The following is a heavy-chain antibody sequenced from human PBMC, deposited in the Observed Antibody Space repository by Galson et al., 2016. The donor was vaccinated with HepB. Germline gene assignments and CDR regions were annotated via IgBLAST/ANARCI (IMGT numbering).Heavy chain of an antibody. CDR2: TNNDGTST. CDR1: GFTFGSYW. Sequence: SLRLSCAASGFTFGSYWMHWVRQAPGKGLEWASRTNNDGTSTTYADSVKGRFTISRDNTKNTLYLHMDTLRPEDTALYYCARDPGSFFDYWGQGSLVTVSS. J-gene: IGHJ4*02. V-gene: IGHV3-74*01. CDR3: ARDPGSFFDY. D-gene: IGHD1-26*01.